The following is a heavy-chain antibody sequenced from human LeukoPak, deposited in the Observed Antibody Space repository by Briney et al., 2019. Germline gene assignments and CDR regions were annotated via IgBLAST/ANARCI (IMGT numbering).Heavy chain of an antibody. V-gene: IGHV1-3*01. CDR1: GYTFTSYA. J-gene: IGHJ4*02. CDR3: ARDRGPPEYSSGWYYYDY. CDR2: INAGNDNT. D-gene: IGHD6-19*01. Sequence: ASVKVSCKASGYTFTSYAMHWVRQAPGQRLEWMGWINAGNDNTKYSQKFQGRVTITRETSASTAYMELSSLRSEDTAVYYCARDRGPPEYSSGWYYYDYWGQGTLVTVSS.